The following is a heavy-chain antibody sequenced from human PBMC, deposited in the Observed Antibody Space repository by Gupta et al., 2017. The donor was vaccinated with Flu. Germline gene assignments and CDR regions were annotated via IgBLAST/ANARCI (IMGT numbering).Heavy chain of an antibody. D-gene: IGHD6-19*01. CDR1: GLRFSDSL. CDR2: ISSGSTFA. J-gene: IGHJ4*02. V-gene: IGHV3-11*05. Sequence: VESGGGLVKPGGSLRISCVASGLRFSDSLLTWIRQAPGKGLELISYISSGSTFAGYAESVKGRFTISRDNAENSLFLQMNSLRDEDTAVYFCARAREYASGWDFWGQGTLVTVS. CDR3: ARAREYASGWDF.